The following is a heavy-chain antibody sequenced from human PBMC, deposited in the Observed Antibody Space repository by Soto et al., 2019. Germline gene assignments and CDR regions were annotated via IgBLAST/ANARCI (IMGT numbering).Heavy chain of an antibody. D-gene: IGHD3-10*01. V-gene: IGHV1-18*04. Sequence: QVRLVQSGTEVKKPGASVKVSCKASGYTFTTYGLNWVRQAPGQGLEWMGWISPHNGNTNYAQRLQGRVTMTTDTSTNIAYLELRSLRSDDTAVFYCARDYRSEKYYALGYWGQGTLVTVSS. J-gene: IGHJ4*02. CDR1: GYTFTTYG. CDR3: ARDYRSEKYYALGY. CDR2: ISPHNGNT.